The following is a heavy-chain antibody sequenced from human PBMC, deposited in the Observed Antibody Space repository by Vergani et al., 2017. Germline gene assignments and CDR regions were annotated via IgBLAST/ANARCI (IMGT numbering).Heavy chain of an antibody. Sequence: EVDLVESGGGLAQPGGSLRLSCEDSGITFWKFGMHWVRQGPGKGLEWVSGISWNSGAVDYADSVRGRFTISRDNAKNSLFLEMNSLRFEDTAVYFCTKGSVYYHDSAGHGYDPYTGFDRWGQGTLVTVSS. CDR3: TKGSVYYHDSAGHGYDPYTGFDR. J-gene: IGHJ3*01. CDR2: ISWNSGAV. CDR1: GITFWKFG. D-gene: IGHD5-12*01. V-gene: IGHV3-9*01.